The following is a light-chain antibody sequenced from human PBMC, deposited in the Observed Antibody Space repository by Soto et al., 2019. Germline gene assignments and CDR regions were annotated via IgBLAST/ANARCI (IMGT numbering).Light chain of an antibody. Sequence: QSALTQPRSVSGSPGQSVTISCTGTSSDVGGYKYVSWYQKHPGKAPKLMIYAVSKRPSGVPDRFSGSTSGNTASLTISGLQAEDEADYYCCSYAGSYSLVFGGGTKLTVL. CDR2: AVS. J-gene: IGLJ3*02. V-gene: IGLV2-11*01. CDR1: SSDVGGYKY. CDR3: CSYAGSYSLV.